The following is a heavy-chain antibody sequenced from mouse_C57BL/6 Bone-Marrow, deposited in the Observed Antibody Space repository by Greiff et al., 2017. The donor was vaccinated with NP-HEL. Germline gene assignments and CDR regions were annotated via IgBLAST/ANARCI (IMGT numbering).Heavy chain of an antibody. CDR2: IHPNSGST. Sequence: QVQLQQPGAELVKPGASVKLSCKASGYTFTSYWMHWVKQRPGQGLEWIGMIHPNSGSTNYNEKFKGKATFTADTSSNTAYMQLSSLTTEDSAIYYCARDYYGSSYYWYFDVWGTGTTVTVSS. J-gene: IGHJ1*03. D-gene: IGHD1-1*01. CDR1: GYTFTSYW. CDR3: ARDYYGSSYYWYFDV. V-gene: IGHV1-64*01.